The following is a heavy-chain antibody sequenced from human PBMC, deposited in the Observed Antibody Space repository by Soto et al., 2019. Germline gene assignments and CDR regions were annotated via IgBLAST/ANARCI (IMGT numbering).Heavy chain of an antibody. CDR3: ASTHYDFWSGYVNWFDL. V-gene: IGHV4-30-4*01. J-gene: IGHJ5*02. D-gene: IGHD3-3*01. Sequence: SETLSLTCTVSGGSISSGGYYWSWIRQPPGKGLEWIGYIYYSGSTYYNPSLKSRVTISVDTSKNQFSLKLSSVTAADTAVYYCASTHYDFWSGYVNWFDLSGQGTLATVYS. CDR2: IYYSGST. CDR1: GGSISSGGYY.